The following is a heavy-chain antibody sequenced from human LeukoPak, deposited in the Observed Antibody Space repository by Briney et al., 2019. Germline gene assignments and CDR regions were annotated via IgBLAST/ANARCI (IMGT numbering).Heavy chain of an antibody. CDR1: GFTFTAYG. CDR3: AQGDLGYPVC. D-gene: IGHD3-16*01. CDR2: ISGDGDST. V-gene: IGHV3-43*02. Sequence: PGGSLRLSCAASGFTFTAYGMNWVRQAPGKGLEWLSLISGDGDSTYYADSVKGRFTISRDNSKNSLYLQMNSLRTEDTALYYCAQGDLGYPVCWGQETLVSVSS. J-gene: IGHJ4*02.